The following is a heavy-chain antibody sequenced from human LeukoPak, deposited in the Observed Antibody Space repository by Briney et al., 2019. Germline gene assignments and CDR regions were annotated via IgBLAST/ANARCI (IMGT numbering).Heavy chain of an antibody. CDR2: IRKDGREI. V-gene: IGHV3-7*01. D-gene: IGHD1-1*01. J-gene: IGHJ4*02. CDR1: GFSFSTSW. CDR3: ARDGDSWNDFDY. Sequence: GGSLRLSCVASGFSFSTSWMTWVRQAPGKGLEWVANIRKDGREIYYVDSVKGRFTISRDNTKNSLYLQMNSLRAEDTAVYFCARDGDSWNDFDYWGQGTLVTVSS.